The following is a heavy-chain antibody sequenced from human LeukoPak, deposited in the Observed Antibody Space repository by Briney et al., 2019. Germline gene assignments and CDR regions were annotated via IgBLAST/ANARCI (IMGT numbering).Heavy chain of an antibody. CDR3: ARRYDSSGYYPLDYFAH. J-gene: IGHJ4*02. CDR2: IFPGDSET. V-gene: IGHV5-51*01. D-gene: IGHD3-22*01. Sequence: GESLKISCTGSGYRFNNYGIVWVRQTPGEGLQWMGIIFPGDSETRYSPSFEGQVTFSADKSNTTAYLHWSSLKASDTAMYYCARRYDSSGYYPLDYFAHWGQGSLVTVSS. CDR1: GYRFNNYG.